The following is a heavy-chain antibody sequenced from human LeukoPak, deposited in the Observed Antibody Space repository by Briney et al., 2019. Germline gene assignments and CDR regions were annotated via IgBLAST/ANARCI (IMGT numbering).Heavy chain of an antibody. Sequence: PGGSLRLSCAAFGFTFSSYAMSWVRQAPGKGLEWVSAISGSGASTYSADSVKGPFTISRDNSKNTLYLQMNSLRAEDTAVYYCAKGIQLWPTLVDYWGQGTLVTVSS. V-gene: IGHV3-23*01. CDR1: GFTFSSYA. D-gene: IGHD5-18*01. CDR3: AKGIQLWPTLVDY. CDR2: ISGSGAST. J-gene: IGHJ4*02.